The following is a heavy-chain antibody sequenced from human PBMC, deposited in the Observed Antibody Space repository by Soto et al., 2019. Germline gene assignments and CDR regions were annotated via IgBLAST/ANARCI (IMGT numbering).Heavy chain of an antibody. V-gene: IGHV3-30*18. J-gene: IGHJ3*02. D-gene: IGHD2-15*01. CDR3: AKDDGPPYCSGGSCYSGDAFDI. CDR1: GFTFSSYG. CDR2: ISYDGSNK. Sequence: QVQLVESGGGMVQPGRSLRLSCAASGFTFSSYGMHWVRQAPGKGLEWVAVISYDGSNKYYADSVKGRFTISRDNSKNTLYLQMNSLRAEDTAVYYCAKDDGPPYCSGGSCYSGDAFDIWGQGTMVTVSS.